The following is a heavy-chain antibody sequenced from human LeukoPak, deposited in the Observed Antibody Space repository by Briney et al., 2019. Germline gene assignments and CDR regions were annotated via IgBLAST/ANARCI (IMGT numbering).Heavy chain of an antibody. V-gene: IGHV3-9*01. J-gene: IGHJ6*02. CDR2: ISWNSGSI. CDR3: AKVRLPFYYYYGMDV. Sequence: GGSLRLSCAASGFTFDDYAMHWVRQAPGKGLEWVSGISWNSGSIGYADSVRGRFTISRDNAKNSLYLQMNSLRAEDTALYYCAKVRLPFYYYYGMDVWGQGTTVTVSS. CDR1: GFTFDDYA. D-gene: IGHD5-12*01.